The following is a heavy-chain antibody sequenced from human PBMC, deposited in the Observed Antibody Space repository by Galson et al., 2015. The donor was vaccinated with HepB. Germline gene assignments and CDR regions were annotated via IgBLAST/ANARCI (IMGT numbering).Heavy chain of an antibody. J-gene: IGHJ5*02. D-gene: IGHD3-10*01. CDR2: IIPIFGTA. CDR3: ARKLRFGALGGWFDP. V-gene: IGHV1-69*13. Sequence: SVKVSCKASGGTFSSYAISWVRQAPGQGLEWMGGIIPIFGTANYAQKFQGRVTITADESTSTAYVELSSLRSEDTAAYYCARKLRFGALGGWFDPWGQGTLVTVSS. CDR1: GGTFSSYA.